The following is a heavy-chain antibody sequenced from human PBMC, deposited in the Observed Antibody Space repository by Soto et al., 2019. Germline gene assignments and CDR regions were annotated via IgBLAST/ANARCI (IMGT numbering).Heavy chain of an antibody. J-gene: IGHJ4*02. CDR2: ISYSGCS. V-gene: IGHV4-59*11. D-gene: IGHD3-16*01. Sequence: SETLSLTRTVSGASMTSHCWPWLRQSVGKGLEGIGYISYSGCSYYNPSQKIRVTISADTSRNQFSLKLTAVISADTAVYYCARDDPDASVGYCGEVTVLTASS. CDR3: ARDDPDASVGY. CDR1: GASMTSHC.